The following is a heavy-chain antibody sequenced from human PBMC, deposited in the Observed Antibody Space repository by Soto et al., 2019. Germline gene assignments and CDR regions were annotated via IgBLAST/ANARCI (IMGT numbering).Heavy chain of an antibody. J-gene: IGHJ4*02. V-gene: IGHV2-5*02. CDR3: SRGDSTGYYPY. CDR2: IYWDGEK. Sequence: QITLKESGPTLVRPTQTLTLTCTLSGFSLKTSGVGVGWLRQPPGKALEWLALIYWDGEKRYSPSLRNRLTITKDTSKDQVVLTMTNMDPVDTATYYCSRGDSTGYYPYWGQGTLVTVSS. D-gene: IGHD3-22*01. CDR1: GFSLKTSGVG.